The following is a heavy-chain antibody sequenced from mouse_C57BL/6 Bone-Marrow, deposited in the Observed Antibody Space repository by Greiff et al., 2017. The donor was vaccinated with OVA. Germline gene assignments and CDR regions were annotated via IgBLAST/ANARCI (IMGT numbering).Heavy chain of an antibody. J-gene: IGHJ1*03. Sequence: LQESGPGLVAPSQSLSITCTVSGFSLTSYGVHWVRQPPGKGLEWLVVIWSDGSTTYNSALKSRLSISKDNSKSQVFLKMNSLQTDDTAMYYCARQTHYYGSSYAYFDVWGTGTTVTVSS. V-gene: IGHV2-6-1*01. D-gene: IGHD1-1*01. CDR3: ARQTHYYGSSYAYFDV. CDR1: GFSLTSYG. CDR2: IWSDGST.